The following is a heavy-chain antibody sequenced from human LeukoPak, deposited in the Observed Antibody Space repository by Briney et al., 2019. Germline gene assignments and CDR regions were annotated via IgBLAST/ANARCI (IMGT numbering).Heavy chain of an antibody. Sequence: GGSLRLSCVASGFTFSSFSMNWVRQAPGKGLEWISYIDRRASTIYYAYSVKGRFVISRDNAKNSLFLQLNSLKAADTALYYCARGPTMARGVDYWGQGTLVTVS. CDR3: ARGPTMARGVDY. CDR2: IDRRASTI. V-gene: IGHV3-48*04. CDR1: GFTFSSFS. D-gene: IGHD3-10*01. J-gene: IGHJ4*02.